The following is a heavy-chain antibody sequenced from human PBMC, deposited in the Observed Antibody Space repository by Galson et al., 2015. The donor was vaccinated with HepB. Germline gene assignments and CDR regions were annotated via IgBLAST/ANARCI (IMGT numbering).Heavy chain of an antibody. CDR2: IKSDGSIT. V-gene: IGHV3-74*01. D-gene: IGHD1-26*01. CDR3: ARERNSGSYYFFDY. Sequence: SLRLSCAASGFTFSYYWMHWVRQAPGKGLVWVSRIKSDGSITTYADSVKGRFTISRDNAKNTLFVQMNSLRAEDTAVYYCARERNSGSYYFFDYWGQGTLVTVSS. CDR1: GFTFSYYW. J-gene: IGHJ4*02.